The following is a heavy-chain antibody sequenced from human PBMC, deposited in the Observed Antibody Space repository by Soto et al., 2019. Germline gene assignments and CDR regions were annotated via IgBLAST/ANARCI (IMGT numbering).Heavy chain of an antibody. CDR2: ISYDGSNR. J-gene: IGHJ3*02. Sequence: QVQLVESGGGVVQPGGSLRLSCAASGFTFSTYGIHWVRQAPGKGLEWVAAISYDGSNRYYVDSVKGRFTISRDNSKNTLYMQMNSLRAEDTAVYYCAKGLKQWLVDDAFDIWGQGTMVTVSS. D-gene: IGHD6-19*01. CDR1: GFTFSTYG. V-gene: IGHV3-30*18. CDR3: AKGLKQWLVDDAFDI.